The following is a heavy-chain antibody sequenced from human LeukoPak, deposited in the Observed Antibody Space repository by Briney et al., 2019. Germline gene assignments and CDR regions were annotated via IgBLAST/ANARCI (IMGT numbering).Heavy chain of an antibody. CDR1: GYTFTSYD. CDR2: MNPNRGNT. V-gene: IGHV1-8*01. D-gene: IGHD3-22*01. J-gene: IGHJ4*02. CDR3: ARGSYDSSGYPSEY. Sequence: GASVKVSCKASGYTFTSYDINWVRQATGQGLEWMGWMNPNRGNTGYAQKFQGRVTMTRNTSISTAYMELSSLRSEGTAVYYCARGSYDSSGYPSEYWGQGTLVTVSS.